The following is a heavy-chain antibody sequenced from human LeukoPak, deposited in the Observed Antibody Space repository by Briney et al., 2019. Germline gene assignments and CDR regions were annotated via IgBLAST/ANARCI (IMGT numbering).Heavy chain of an antibody. CDR2: TNK. D-gene: IGHD4-17*01. J-gene: IGHJ6*03. Sequence: TNKYYADSVKGRFTISRDNSKNTLYLQMNSLRAEDTAVYYCAKGYGDYYYYYMDVWGKGTTVTVSS. V-gene: IGHV3-30*01. CDR3: AKGYGDYYYYYMDV.